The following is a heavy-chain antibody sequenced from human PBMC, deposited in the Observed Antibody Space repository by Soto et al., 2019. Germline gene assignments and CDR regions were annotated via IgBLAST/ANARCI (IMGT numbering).Heavy chain of an antibody. D-gene: IGHD1-26*01. CDR1: GYTFTHYA. CDR3: ARGGSLYWYFDL. Sequence: QVQLVQSGAEVKKPGASVKVSCKASGYTFTHYAMHWVRQAPGQRLEWMGWINAGNGNTKYSQKFQGRVTITRDTSASAAYMELSSLRSEDTAVYYCARGGSLYWYFDLWVRCALCTVSS. V-gene: IGHV1-3*01. CDR2: INAGNGNT. J-gene: IGHJ2*01.